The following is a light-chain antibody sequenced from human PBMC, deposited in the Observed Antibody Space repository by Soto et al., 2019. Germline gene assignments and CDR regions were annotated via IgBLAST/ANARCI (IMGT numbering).Light chain of an antibody. CDR3: QQYGTSPLT. CDR2: GAS. J-gene: IGKJ4*01. Sequence: EIVLTQSPGTLSLSPGERATLSCRASQSISSNYLAWYQQRPGQAPRLLIYGASRRATGIPDSFSGSGSGTDFTLTISRLEPEDFAVYYGQQYGTSPLTFGGGNKVDIK. CDR1: QSISSNY. V-gene: IGKV3-20*01.